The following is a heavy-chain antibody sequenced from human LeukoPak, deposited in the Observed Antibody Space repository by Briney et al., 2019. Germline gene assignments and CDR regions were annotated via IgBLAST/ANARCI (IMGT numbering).Heavy chain of an antibody. CDR2: IIPIFGIA. V-gene: IGHV1-69*04. CDR3: ARDGAEMATTLIFDY. D-gene: IGHD5-24*01. Sequence: SVKVSCKASGGTFSSYAISWVRQAPGQGLEWMGRIIPIFGIANYAQKFQGRVTITADKSTSTAYMELSSLRSEDTAVYYCARDGAEMATTLIFDYWGQGTLVTVSS. CDR1: GGTFSSYA. J-gene: IGHJ4*02.